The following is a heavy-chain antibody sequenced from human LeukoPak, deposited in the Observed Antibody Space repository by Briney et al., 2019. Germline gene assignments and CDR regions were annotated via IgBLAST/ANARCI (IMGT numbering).Heavy chain of an antibody. CDR2: ISSSSSTI. CDR3: ARDSPREVGIYFDY. Sequence: GGSLRLSCAASGFTFSSHSMNWVRQAPGKGLEWVSYISSSSSTIYYADSVKGRFTISRDNAKNSLYLQMNSLRDEDTAVYYCARDSPREVGIYFDYWGQGTLVTVSS. J-gene: IGHJ4*02. D-gene: IGHD2-21*01. V-gene: IGHV3-48*02. CDR1: GFTFSSHS.